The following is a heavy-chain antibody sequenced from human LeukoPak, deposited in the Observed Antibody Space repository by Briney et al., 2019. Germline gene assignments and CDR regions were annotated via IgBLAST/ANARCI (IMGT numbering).Heavy chain of an antibody. J-gene: IGHJ5*02. Sequence: ASVKVSCKASGYTFTSYYMHWVRQAPGQGLEWMGIINPSGGSTSYAQKFQGRVTMTRDMSTSTVYMELSSLRSEDTAVYYCARESHRFNLVVPAAIGLDLWGQGTLVTVSS. D-gene: IGHD2-2*02. CDR2: INPSGGST. CDR1: GYTFTSYY. V-gene: IGHV1-46*01. CDR3: ARESHRFNLVVPAAIGLDL.